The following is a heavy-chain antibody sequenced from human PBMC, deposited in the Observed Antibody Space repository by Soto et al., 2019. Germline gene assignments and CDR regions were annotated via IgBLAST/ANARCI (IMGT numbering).Heavy chain of an antibody. CDR2: IYPGDSDT. J-gene: IGHJ6*02. CDR3: ARSRRGAYSSGWYSPSGYYNYGIDV. D-gene: IGHD6-19*01. CDR1: GYSFSTYW. Sequence: EVQLVQSGAEMKKPGESLKISCKASGYSFSTYWIGWVRQMPGKGLEWMGIIYPGDSDTKYSPSLQGQVTISADTSITTASVQWTRLKGSDTAMYYCARSRRGAYSSGWYSPSGYYNYGIDVWGQGTKVTVSS. V-gene: IGHV5-51*01.